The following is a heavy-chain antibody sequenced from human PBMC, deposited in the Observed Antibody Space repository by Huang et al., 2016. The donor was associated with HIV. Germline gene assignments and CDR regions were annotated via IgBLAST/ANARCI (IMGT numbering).Heavy chain of an antibody. CDR1: EYTLTELS. CDR3: ATGFDVFFGF. J-gene: IGHJ4*02. D-gene: IGHD3-9*01. Sequence: QVQLVQSRAEVQKPGASVKVSCKVSEYTLTELSIHWVRPPPGKGLEWMGGCGPESGETMYAPEFQGTVTVTEETATGPAFMELSGLRPEETAVYYCATGFDVFFGFWVQRTLVTVSS. CDR2: CGPESGET. V-gene: IGHV1-24*01.